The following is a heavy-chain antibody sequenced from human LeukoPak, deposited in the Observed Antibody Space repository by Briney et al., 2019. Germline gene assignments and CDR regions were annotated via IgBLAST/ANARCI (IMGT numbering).Heavy chain of an antibody. J-gene: IGHJ4*02. CDR1: GGSFSGYY. V-gene: IGHV4-34*01. Sequence: SETLSLTCAVYGGSFSGYYWSWIRQPPGKGLEWIGEINHSGSTYYNASLKSQVSISIDTSKNQFSLRLTSVTAADTAVYYCARQTGSGLFILPGGQGTLVTVSS. D-gene: IGHD3/OR15-3a*01. CDR3: ARQTGSGLFILP. CDR2: INHSGST.